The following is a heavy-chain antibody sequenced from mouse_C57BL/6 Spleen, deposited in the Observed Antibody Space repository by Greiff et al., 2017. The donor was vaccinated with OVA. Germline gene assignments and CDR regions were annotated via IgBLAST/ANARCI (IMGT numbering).Heavy chain of an antibody. V-gene: IGHV3-8*01. Sequence: EVKLMESGPGLAKPSQTLNLTCSVTGYSITSDYWNWIRKFPGNKLEYMGYISYSGSTYYNPSLKSRISITPDTSKIQYYLQLYSVTTEDTATCYGASRITTSFDYWGQGTTLTVSS. CDR1: GYSITSDY. CDR3: ASRITTSFDY. J-gene: IGHJ2*01. CDR2: ISYSGST. D-gene: IGHD1-1*01.